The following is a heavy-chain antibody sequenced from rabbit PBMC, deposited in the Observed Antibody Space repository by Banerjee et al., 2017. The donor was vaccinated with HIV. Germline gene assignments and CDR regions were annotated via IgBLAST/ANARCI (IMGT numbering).Heavy chain of an antibody. J-gene: IGHJ4*01. D-gene: IGHD4-1*01. CDR1: RFTLNNYY. CDR3: ARDLAGVIGWNFNL. CDR2: IDSGSSGNT. V-gene: IGHV1S40*01. Sequence: QSLEESGGDLVKPGASLTLTCTASRFTLNNYYICWVRQAPGKGLEWIACIDSGSSGNTYYASWAKGRFTISRTSSTTVTLQMTSLTAADTATYLCARDLAGVIGWNFNLWGPGT.